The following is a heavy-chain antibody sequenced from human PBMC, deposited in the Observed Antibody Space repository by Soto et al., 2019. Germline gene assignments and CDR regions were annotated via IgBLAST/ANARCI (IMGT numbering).Heavy chain of an antibody. V-gene: IGHV3-33*01. D-gene: IGHD3-3*01. CDR1: GFTFSSYG. J-gene: IGHJ6*02. Sequence: GGSRRLSCAASGFTFSSYGMHWVRQAPGKGLEWVAVIWYDGSNKYYADSVKGRFTISRDNSKNTLYLQMNSLRAEDTAVYYCAREDTDFWSGYSLYGMDVWGQGTTVTVSS. CDR3: AREDTDFWSGYSLYGMDV. CDR2: IWYDGSNK.